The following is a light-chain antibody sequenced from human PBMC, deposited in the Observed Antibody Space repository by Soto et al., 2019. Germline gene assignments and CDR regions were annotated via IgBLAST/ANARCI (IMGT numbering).Light chain of an antibody. Sequence: QSVLTQPPSASGTPGQRVTISCSGSSSSIGGNSVNWYQQLPRTAPKVLIYTNSQRPSGVPDRFSGSKSGTSASLAISGLQPEDEADYYCAAWDGSLNVYVFGTGTKLTVL. V-gene: IGLV1-44*01. J-gene: IGLJ1*01. CDR1: SSSIGGNS. CDR2: TNS. CDR3: AAWDGSLNVYV.